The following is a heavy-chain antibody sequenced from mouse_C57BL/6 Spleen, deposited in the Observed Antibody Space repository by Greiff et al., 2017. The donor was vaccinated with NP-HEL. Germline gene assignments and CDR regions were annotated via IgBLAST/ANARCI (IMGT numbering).Heavy chain of an antibody. V-gene: IGHV1-55*01. D-gene: IGHD2-1*01. CDR1: GYTFTSYW. CDR3: ARSGGNYVVDAMDY. Sequence: QVQLQQPGAELVKPGASVKMSCKASGYTFTSYWITWVKQRPGQGLEWIGDIYPGSGSTNYNEKFKSKATLTVDTSSSTAYMQLSSRTSEDSAVYYCARSGGNYVVDAMDYWGQGTSVTVSS. J-gene: IGHJ4*01. CDR2: IYPGSGST.